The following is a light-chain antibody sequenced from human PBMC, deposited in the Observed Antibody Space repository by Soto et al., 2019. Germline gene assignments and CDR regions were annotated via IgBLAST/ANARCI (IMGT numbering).Light chain of an antibody. CDR2: EVN. J-gene: IGLJ3*02. V-gene: IGLV2-14*01. CDR1: SSDVGGYNY. Sequence: QSALTQPASVSGSPGQSITISCTGTSSDVGGYNYVSWYQHHPGKAPKLMIYEVNNRPSGVSDRFSASKSGNTASLTISGLQAEDEADYYCSSYTSSTTWVFGGGTKLTVL. CDR3: SSYTSSTTWV.